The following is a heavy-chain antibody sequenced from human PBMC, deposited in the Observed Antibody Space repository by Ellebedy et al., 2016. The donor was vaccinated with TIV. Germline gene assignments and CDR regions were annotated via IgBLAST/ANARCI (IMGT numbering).Heavy chain of an antibody. J-gene: IGHJ6*02. V-gene: IGHV4-34*01. CDR2: INHSGST. D-gene: IGHD3-3*01. Sequence: MPSETLSLTCAVYGGSFSGNYWSWIRQPPGKGLEWIGEINHSGSTNYNPSLKSRVTISVDTSKNQFSLKLSSVTAADTAVYYCARGRRFFYYYGMDVWGQGTTVTVSS. CDR3: ARGRRFFYYYGMDV. CDR1: GGSFSGNY.